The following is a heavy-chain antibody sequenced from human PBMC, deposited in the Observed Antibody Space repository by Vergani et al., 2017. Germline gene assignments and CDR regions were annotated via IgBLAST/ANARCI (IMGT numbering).Heavy chain of an antibody. D-gene: IGHD3-22*01. CDR3: ARGKFYYDSSGYYEPGFDY. Sequence: EVQLLESGGGLAQPGGSLRLSCAASGFNFNIYAMSWVRQAPGKGLEWVSGVSGSGDSTFYAVSVKGRFTISRDNSKNTLYLQMNSLRAEDTAVYYCARGKFYYDSSGYYEPGFDYWGQGTLVTVSS. V-gene: IGHV3-23*01. CDR2: VSGSGDST. CDR1: GFNFNIYA. J-gene: IGHJ4*02.